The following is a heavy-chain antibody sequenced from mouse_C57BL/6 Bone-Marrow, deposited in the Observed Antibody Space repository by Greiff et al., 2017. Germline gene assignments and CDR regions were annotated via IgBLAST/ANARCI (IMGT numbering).Heavy chain of an antibody. CDR2: IRSGGSYP. CDR1: GFTFSSSG. V-gene: IGHV5-6*01. Sequence: EVQLVESGGDLVKLGGSLQLSCAASGFTFSSSGMSWVRQTPHNRLAWVATIRSGGSYPYSPDSVKGRFTISRDKAKNTLYLQRSSRKSEDTAMYYCARQQLGRFAYWGQGRLVTVSA. D-gene: IGHD4-1*02. J-gene: IGHJ3*01. CDR3: ARQQLGRFAY.